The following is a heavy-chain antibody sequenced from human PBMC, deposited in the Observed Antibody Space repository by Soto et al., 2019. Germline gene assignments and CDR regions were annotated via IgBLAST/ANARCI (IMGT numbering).Heavy chain of an antibody. D-gene: IGHD3-22*01. CDR2: IIPIFGTA. CDR3: ARARNTENYYDSSGYGYNWFDP. J-gene: IGHJ5*02. Sequence: GASVKVSCKASGGTFSSYAISCVRQAPGQGLEWMGGIIPIFGTANYAQKFQGRVTITADESTSTAYMELSSLRSEDTAVYYCARARNTENYYDSSGYGYNWFDPWGQGTLVTVSS. CDR1: GGTFSSYA. V-gene: IGHV1-69*13.